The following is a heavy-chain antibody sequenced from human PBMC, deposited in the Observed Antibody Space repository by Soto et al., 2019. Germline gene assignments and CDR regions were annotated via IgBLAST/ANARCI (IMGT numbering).Heavy chain of an antibody. CDR3: ARGSIAAAGTYWFDP. J-gene: IGHJ5*02. D-gene: IGHD6-13*01. Sequence: SVKVSCKASGCTFSSYAISWVRQAPGQGLEWMGGIIPIFGTANYAQKFQGRVTITADKSTSTAYMELSSLRSEDTAVYYCARGSIAAAGTYWFDPWGQGTLVTVSS. CDR1: GCTFSSYA. V-gene: IGHV1-69*06. CDR2: IIPIFGTA.